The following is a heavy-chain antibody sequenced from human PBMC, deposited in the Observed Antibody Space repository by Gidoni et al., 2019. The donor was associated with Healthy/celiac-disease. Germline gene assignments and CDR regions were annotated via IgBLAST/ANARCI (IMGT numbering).Heavy chain of an antibody. V-gene: IGHV4-59*01. CDR1: GGSISSYY. CDR3: ARTGGYGTLIDY. CDR2: IYYSGST. Sequence: QVQLQESGPGLVKPSETLSLTCTVSGGSISSYYWSWIRQPPGKGLEWIGYIYYSGSTNYNPPLKSRVTISVDTSKNQFSLKLSSVTAADTAVYYCARTGGYGTLIDYWGQGTLVTVSS. J-gene: IGHJ4*02. D-gene: IGHD5-12*01.